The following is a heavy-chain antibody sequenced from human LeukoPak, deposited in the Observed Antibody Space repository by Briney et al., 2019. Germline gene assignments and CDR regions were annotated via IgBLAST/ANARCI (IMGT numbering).Heavy chain of an antibody. CDR1: GFTFSSYW. J-gene: IGHJ4*02. V-gene: IGHV3-7*01. CDR2: IKQDGSEK. Sequence: PGGSLRLSCAASGFTFSSYWMSWVRQAPGKGLEGVANIKQDGSEKYYVDSVKGRFTISRDNAKNSLYLQMTSLRAEDTAVYYCARDQEYKYSGSYYDYWGQGTLVTVSS. D-gene: IGHD1-26*01. CDR3: ARDQEYKYSGSYYDY.